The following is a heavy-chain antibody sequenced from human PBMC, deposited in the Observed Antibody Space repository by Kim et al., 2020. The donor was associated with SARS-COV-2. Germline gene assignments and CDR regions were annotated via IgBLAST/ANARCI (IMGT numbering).Heavy chain of an antibody. CDR2: ISGSGGST. J-gene: IGHJ4*02. CDR1: GFTFSSYA. V-gene: IGHV3-23*01. Sequence: GGSLRLSCAASGFTFSSYAMSWVRQAPGKGLEWVSAISGSGGSTYYADSVKGRFTISRDNSKNTLYLQMNSLRAEDTAVYYCAKDPHSLDYGDSRARPDYWGQGTLVTVSS. CDR3: AKDPHSLDYGDSRARPDY. D-gene: IGHD4-17*01.